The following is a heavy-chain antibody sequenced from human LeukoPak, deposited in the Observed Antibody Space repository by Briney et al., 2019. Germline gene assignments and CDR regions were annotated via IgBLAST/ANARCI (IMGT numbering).Heavy chain of an antibody. CDR2: INKRKNT. Sequence: SETLSLTCVVYGDSFSGYSWSWIRQPPGKGLEWIVEINKRKNTNYKPSLNSRVIISVDTSKNQFSLKLSSVTAADTAVYYCARHGWHAWYFDLWGRGTLVTVSS. D-gene: IGHD6-19*01. J-gene: IGHJ2*01. CDR3: ARHGWHAWYFDL. V-gene: IGHV4-34*01. CDR1: GDSFSGYS.